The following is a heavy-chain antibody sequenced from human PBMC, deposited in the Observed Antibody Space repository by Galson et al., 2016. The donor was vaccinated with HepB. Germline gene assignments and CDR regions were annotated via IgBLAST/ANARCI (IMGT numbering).Heavy chain of an antibody. CDR3: ARILTASGRHYYCYGMDV. Sequence: SETLSLTCTVSGGSISSYYWSWVRQPPGRGLEWIGYISYSGSTNYNPSLKSRVTVSVDTSKNQFSLKLSSVTAADTAVYYCARILTASGRHYYCYGMDVWGQGTAVTVSS. D-gene: IGHD2-15*01. CDR1: GGSISSYY. J-gene: IGHJ6*02. V-gene: IGHV4-59*01. CDR2: ISYSGST.